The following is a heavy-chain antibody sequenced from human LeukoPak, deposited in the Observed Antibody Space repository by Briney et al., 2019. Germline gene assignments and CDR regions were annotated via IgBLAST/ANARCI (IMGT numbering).Heavy chain of an antibody. Sequence: SETLSLTCTVSGGSIRTYYWSWVRQSPGGGLEWIVNIHSSGSTYYNPSLKSRVTISIDTSKNQFSLKLTSVTSADTAVYYCARDIRTVGATLYFDYWGQGTLVTVSS. CDR2: IHSSGST. V-gene: IGHV4-59*01. CDR1: GGSIRTYY. D-gene: IGHD1-26*01. J-gene: IGHJ4*02. CDR3: ARDIRTVGATLYFDY.